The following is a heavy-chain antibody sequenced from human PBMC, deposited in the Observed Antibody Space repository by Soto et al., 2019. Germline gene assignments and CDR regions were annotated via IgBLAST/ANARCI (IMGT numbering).Heavy chain of an antibody. J-gene: IGHJ6*02. CDR1: GGSISSGDYY. CDR3: ARDYEFWSGYPVDYGMDV. Sequence: ASETLSLTCTVSGGSISSGDYYWSWIRQPPGKGLGWIGYIYYSGSTYYNPSLKSRVTISVDTSKNQFSLKLSSVTAADTAVYYCARDYEFWSGYPVDYGMDVWGQGTTVTVSS. V-gene: IGHV4-30-4*01. D-gene: IGHD3-3*01. CDR2: IYYSGST.